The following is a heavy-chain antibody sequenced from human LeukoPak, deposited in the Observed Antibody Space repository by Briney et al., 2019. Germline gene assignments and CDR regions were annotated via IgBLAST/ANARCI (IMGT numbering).Heavy chain of an antibody. CDR1: GYTFTSYG. CDR2: ISAHNGNI. CDR3: ARDGYFDC. J-gene: IGHJ4*02. V-gene: IGHV1-18*01. Sequence: VSVKVSCKASGYTFTSYGISWVRQAPGQGLEWMGWISAHNGNINYAQKLQGRVTMTKDTSTNTAYMELRSLTSDDTAVYYCARDGYFDCWGQGTLVTVSS.